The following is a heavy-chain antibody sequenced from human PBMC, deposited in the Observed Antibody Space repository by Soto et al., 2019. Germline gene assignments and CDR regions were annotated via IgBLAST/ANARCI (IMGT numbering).Heavy chain of an antibody. D-gene: IGHD1-26*01. CDR3: AHLPPIIVGATFDY. Sequence: GGSLRISFAACGFTFSSYAMGWVRQAPGKGLEWVSAISGSGGSTYYADSVKGRFTISRDNSKNTLYLQMNSLRAEDTAVYYCAHLPPIIVGATFDYWGQGTLVTVSS. CDR1: GFTFSSYA. J-gene: IGHJ4*02. V-gene: IGHV3-23*01. CDR2: ISGSGGST.